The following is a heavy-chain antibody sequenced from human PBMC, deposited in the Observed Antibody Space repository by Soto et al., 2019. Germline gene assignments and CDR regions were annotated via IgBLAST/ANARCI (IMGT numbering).Heavy chain of an antibody. CDR3: AREGYCSGGSCYGRPNADY. CDR2: INHSGST. V-gene: IGHV4-34*01. Sequence: QVQLQQWGAGLLKPSETLSLTCAVYGGSFSGYYWSWIRQPPGKGLEWIGEINHSGSTNYNPSLKSRVTMSVDASKNQFSLKLSSVTAADTAVYYCAREGYCSGGSCYGRPNADYWGQGTLVTVSS. D-gene: IGHD2-15*01. J-gene: IGHJ4*02. CDR1: GGSFSGYY.